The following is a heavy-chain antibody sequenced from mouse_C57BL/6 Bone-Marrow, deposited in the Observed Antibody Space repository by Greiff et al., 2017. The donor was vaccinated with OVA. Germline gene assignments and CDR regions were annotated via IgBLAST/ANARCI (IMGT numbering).Heavy chain of an antibody. Sequence: EVKLVESGGGLVKPGGSLKLSCAASGFTFSDYGMHWVRQAPEKGLEWVAYISSGSSTIYYADTVKGRFTITRDNAKNTLFLQMTSLRSEDTAMYYCARRLLPNYYAMDYWGRGTAVTVTA. CDR3: ARRLLPNYYAMDY. CDR1: GFTFSDYG. D-gene: IGHD2-3*01. J-gene: IGHJ4*01. CDR2: ISSGSSTI. V-gene: IGHV5-17*01.